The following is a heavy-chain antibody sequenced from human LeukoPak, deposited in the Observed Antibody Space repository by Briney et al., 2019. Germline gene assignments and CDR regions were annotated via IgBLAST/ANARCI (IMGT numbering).Heavy chain of an antibody. CDR2: ISGNGGSL. CDR1: GFTFSSYS. V-gene: IGHV3-23*01. J-gene: IGHJ4*02. Sequence: EPGGSLRLSCAASGFTFSSYSMNWVRQAPGKGLEWVSAISGNGGSLYYADSVKGRFTISRDNSKSALYLQVNSLRAEDTAVYYCAKRDAYDSSGFSPLFDYWGQGTLVTVSS. CDR3: AKRDAYDSSGFSPLFDY. D-gene: IGHD3-22*01.